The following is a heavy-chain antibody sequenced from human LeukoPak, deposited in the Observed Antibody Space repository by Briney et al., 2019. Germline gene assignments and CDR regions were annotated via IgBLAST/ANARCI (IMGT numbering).Heavy chain of an antibody. J-gene: IGHJ4*02. CDR3: ARGVLSGHFDY. CDR1: GFTFSDYD. V-gene: IGHV3-13*01. D-gene: IGHD2-8*02. CDR2: IGISGDT. Sequence: PGGSLRLSCAASGFTFSDYDMHWVRQVIGKGLEWVSAIGISGDTYYPDPVKGRFTISRENAKNSLYLQMSGLRAGDTAVYYCARGVLSGHFDYWGQGTLVTVSS.